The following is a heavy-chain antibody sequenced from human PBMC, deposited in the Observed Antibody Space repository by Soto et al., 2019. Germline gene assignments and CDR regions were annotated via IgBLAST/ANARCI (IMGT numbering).Heavy chain of an antibody. D-gene: IGHD6-19*01. CDR1: GFTFSSHA. CDR3: ATRGWYGRGGFYFDY. CDR2: VSGSGNNT. Sequence: EVQLLESGGGLVQPGGSLRLSCAASGFTFSSHAMSWVRQAPGKGLEWVSGVSGSGNNTYSANSVRGRFTISRDNSKNTMYLQMDSLRAEGTAIYYCATRGWYGRGGFYFDYWGQGILVTVSS. J-gene: IGHJ4*02. V-gene: IGHV3-23*01.